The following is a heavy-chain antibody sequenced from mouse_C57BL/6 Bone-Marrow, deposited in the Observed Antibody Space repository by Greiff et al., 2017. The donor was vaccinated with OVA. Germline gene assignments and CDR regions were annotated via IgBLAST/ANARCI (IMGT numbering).Heavy chain of an antibody. D-gene: IGHD2-5*01. Sequence: VQLKESGPGLVKPSQSLSLTCSVTGYSITSGYYWNWIRQFPGNKLEWMGYISYDGSNNYNPSLKNRISITRDTSKNQFFLKLNSVTTEDTATYYCAKRDSNYTWCAYWGQVALVTVSA. V-gene: IGHV3-6*01. J-gene: IGHJ3*01. CDR3: AKRDSNYTWCAY. CDR2: ISYDGSN. CDR1: GYSITSGYY.